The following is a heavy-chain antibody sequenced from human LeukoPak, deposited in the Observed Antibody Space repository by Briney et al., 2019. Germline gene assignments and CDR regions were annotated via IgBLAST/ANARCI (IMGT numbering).Heavy chain of an antibody. Sequence: ASVKVSCKASGGTFSSYAISWVRQAPGQGLEWMGRIIPILGIANYAQKFQGRVTITADKSTSTAYMELSSLRSEDTAAYYCAATFGVVDTAMVRWGQGTLVTVSS. J-gene: IGHJ4*02. V-gene: IGHV1-69*04. CDR1: GGTFSSYA. CDR2: IIPILGIA. CDR3: AATFGVVDTAMVR. D-gene: IGHD5-18*01.